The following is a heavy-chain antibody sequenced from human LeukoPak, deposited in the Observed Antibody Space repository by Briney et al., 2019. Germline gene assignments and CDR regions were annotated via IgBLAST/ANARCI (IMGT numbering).Heavy chain of an antibody. CDR1: GFTFSSYA. CDR2: ISGSGGST. CDR3: AKDQYYDSSGYYHHYFDY. Sequence: GASLRLSCAASGFTFSSYAMSWVRQAPGKRLEWVSAISGSGGSTYYADSVKGRFTISRDNSKNTLYLQMNSLRAEDTAVYYCAKDQYYDSSGYYHHYFDYWGQGTLVTVSS. J-gene: IGHJ4*02. D-gene: IGHD3-22*01. V-gene: IGHV3-23*01.